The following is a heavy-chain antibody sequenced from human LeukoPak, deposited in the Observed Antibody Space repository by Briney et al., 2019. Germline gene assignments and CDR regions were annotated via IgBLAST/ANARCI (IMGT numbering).Heavy chain of an antibody. Sequence: SVKVSCKASGGTFSSYAISWVRQAPGQGLEWMGGIIPIFGTANYAQKFQGRVTITTDESTSTAYMELSSLRSEDTAVYYCARGAYSQGHRGYYYYYMDVWGKGTTVTVSS. D-gene: IGHD5-18*01. CDR3: ARGAYSQGHRGYYYYYMDV. CDR1: GGTFSSYA. CDR2: IIPIFGTA. J-gene: IGHJ6*03. V-gene: IGHV1-69*05.